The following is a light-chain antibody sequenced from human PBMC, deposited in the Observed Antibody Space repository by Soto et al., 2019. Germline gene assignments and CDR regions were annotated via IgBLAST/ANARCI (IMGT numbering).Light chain of an antibody. V-gene: IGKV3-11*01. CDR1: QSVTTS. CDR3: QQRSTWPLFS. CDR2: DAS. J-gene: IGKJ2*03. Sequence: EIVLTQSPATLSLSPGERATLSCRASQSVTTSLAWYQQRPGQTPRLLIYDASNRATGIPARFSGSGSGTDFTLTISSLGPEDFAVYYCQQRSTWPLFSFGPGTKLEIK.